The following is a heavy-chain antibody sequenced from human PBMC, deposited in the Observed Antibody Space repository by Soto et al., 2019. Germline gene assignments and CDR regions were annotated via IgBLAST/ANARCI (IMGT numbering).Heavy chain of an antibody. CDR1: GGSITTYQ. V-gene: IGHV4-59*01. J-gene: IGHJ6*02. CDR2: YSGFT. CDR3: ASSNIAAAGFYYYGMDV. Sequence: SETLSLTCTVSGGSITTYQWSWIRQPPGKGLEWIGGYSGFTDYNPSLESRATISVDHSKNQFSLTLRSVTAADTAVYYCASSNIAAAGFYYYGMDVWGRGTTVTVSS. D-gene: IGHD6-13*01.